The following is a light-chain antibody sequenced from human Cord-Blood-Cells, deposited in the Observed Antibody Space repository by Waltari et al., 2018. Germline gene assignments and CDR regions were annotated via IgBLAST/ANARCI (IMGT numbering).Light chain of an antibody. CDR1: SSYVGGFNF. CDR2: EVS. CDR3: SSYTSSAWV. V-gene: IGLV2-14*03. J-gene: IGLJ3*02. Sequence: QSAMTQPASVSGSPGPSITISCTGTSSYVGGFNFVLRYQQHQGKSPKLMIYEVSNRPSGVANRFTGAKSSYTTTRTISGLQAEDEADYNCSSYTSSAWVFGGVTKLTIL.